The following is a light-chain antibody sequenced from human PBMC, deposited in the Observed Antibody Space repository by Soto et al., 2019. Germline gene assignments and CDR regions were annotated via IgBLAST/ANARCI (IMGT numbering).Light chain of an antibody. Sequence: QSVLTQPPSASGAPGQSVTISCTGTNSDVGRYNYVSWYQQHPGKAPKLMIYEVTKRPSGVPDRFSASKSGNTASLTVSGLQAEDEADYYCSSYAGSTQRVFGSGTKVTVL. CDR1: NSDVGRYNY. J-gene: IGLJ1*01. CDR3: SSYAGSTQRV. CDR2: EVT. V-gene: IGLV2-8*01.